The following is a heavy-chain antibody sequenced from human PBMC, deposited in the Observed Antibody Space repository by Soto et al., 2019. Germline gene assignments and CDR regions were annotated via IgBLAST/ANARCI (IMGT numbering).Heavy chain of an antibody. CDR2: ISGSGGST. CDR3: AKAGDGDYYYYGMDV. D-gene: IGHD2-21*01. CDR1: GFTFSSYA. Sequence: EVQLLESGGGLVQPGGSLRLSCAASGFTFSSYAMSWVRQAPGKGLEWVSAISGSGGSTYYADSVKGRFTISRDNSKNTLYLQRNSLRAEDTAVYYCAKAGDGDYYYYGMDVWGQGTTVTVSS. J-gene: IGHJ6*02. V-gene: IGHV3-23*01.